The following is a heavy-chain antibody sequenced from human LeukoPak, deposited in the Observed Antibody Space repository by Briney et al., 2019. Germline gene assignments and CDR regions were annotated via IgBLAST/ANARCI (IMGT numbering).Heavy chain of an antibody. CDR3: ARGRRDGYRLYYMDV. CDR1: GGSISSSTYY. CDR2: IYYSGNT. V-gene: IGHV4-39*01. Sequence: SETLSLTCTVSGGSISSSTYYWGWIRQPPGKGLEWIGNIYYSGNTYYNPSLKSRVTISVDTSKNQFSLKLRSVTATDTAVYFCARGRRDGYRLYYMDVWGKGTTATISS. J-gene: IGHJ6*03. D-gene: IGHD5-24*01.